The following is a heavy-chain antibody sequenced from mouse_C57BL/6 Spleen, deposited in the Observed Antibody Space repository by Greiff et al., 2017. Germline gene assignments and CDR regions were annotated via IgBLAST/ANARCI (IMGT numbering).Heavy chain of an antibody. D-gene: IGHD1-1*01. Sequence: EVKLMESGGGLVKPGGSLKLSCAASGFTFSSYAMSWVRQTPEKRLEWVATISDGGSYTYYPDNVKGRFTISRDNAKNNLYLQMSHLKSEDTAMYYCARDGYCSSHDWYFDVWGTGTTVTVSS. CDR1: GFTFSSYA. CDR3: ARDGYCSSHDWYFDV. J-gene: IGHJ1*03. V-gene: IGHV5-4*01. CDR2: ISDGGSYT.